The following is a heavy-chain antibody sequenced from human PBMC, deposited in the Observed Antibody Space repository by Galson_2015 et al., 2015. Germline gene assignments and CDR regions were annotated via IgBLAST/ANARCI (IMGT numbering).Heavy chain of an antibody. CDR2: IWYDGSNK. CDR3: AREYDYVWGSYRYTVLGY. D-gene: IGHD3-16*02. Sequence: SLRLSCAASGFTFSSYGMHWVRQAPGKGLEWVAVIWYDGSNKYYADSVKGRFTISRDNSKNTLYLQMNSLRAEDTAVYYCAREYDYVWGSYRYTVLGYWGQGTLVTVSS. CDR1: GFTFSSYG. V-gene: IGHV3-33*01. J-gene: IGHJ4*02.